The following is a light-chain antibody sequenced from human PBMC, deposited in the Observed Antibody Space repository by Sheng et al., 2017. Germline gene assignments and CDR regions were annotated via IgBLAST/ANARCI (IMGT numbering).Light chain of an antibody. CDR1: SSDVGGYNY. CDR3: SSYSGSDNVYVV. Sequence: QSVLTQPPSASGSPGQSVTISCTGTSSDVGGYNYVSWYQQHPGKAPKLLIYDVSKRPSGVSNRFSGSKSDNTASLTVSGLQAEDEANYYCSSYSGSDNVYVVFGGGTKLAVL. V-gene: IGLV2-8*01. CDR2: DVS. J-gene: IGLJ2*01.